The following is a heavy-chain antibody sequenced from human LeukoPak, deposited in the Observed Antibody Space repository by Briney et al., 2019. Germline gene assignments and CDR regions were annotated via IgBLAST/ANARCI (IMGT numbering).Heavy chain of an antibody. Sequence: PGGSLRLSCVVSGFTFSSYAMHWVRQAPGKGLEYVSAISSNGGSTYYANSVKGRFTISRDNSKNTLYLQMGSLRVEDMAVYYCARASSGWHGYWGQGTLVTVSS. CDR1: GFTFSSYA. CDR3: ARASSGWHGY. V-gene: IGHV3-64*01. J-gene: IGHJ4*02. D-gene: IGHD6-19*01. CDR2: ISSNGGST.